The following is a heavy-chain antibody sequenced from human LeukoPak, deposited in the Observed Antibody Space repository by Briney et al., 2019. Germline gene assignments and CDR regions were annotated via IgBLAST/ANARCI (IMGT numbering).Heavy chain of an antibody. CDR1: GYSISSGYY. Sequence: PSETLSLTCTVSGYSISSGYYWGWIRQPPGKGLEWIGYIYYSGSTNYNPSLKSRVTISVDTSKNQFSLKLSSVTAADTAVYYCARDRDYSNYVWFDPWGQGTLVTVSS. CDR3: ARDRDYSNYVWFDP. CDR2: IYYSGST. J-gene: IGHJ5*02. V-gene: IGHV4-61*01. D-gene: IGHD4-11*01.